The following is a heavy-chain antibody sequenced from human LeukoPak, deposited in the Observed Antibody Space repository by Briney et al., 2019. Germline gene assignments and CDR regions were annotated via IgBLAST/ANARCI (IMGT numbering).Heavy chain of an antibody. V-gene: IGHV4-59*08. CDR1: GGSISSYY. Sequence: KPSETLSLSCTVSGGSISSYYWSWIRQPPGKGLEWIGYIYYSGSTNYNPSLKSRVTISVDTSKNQFSLKLSSVTAADTAVYYCAGGYKYWYFDLWGRGTLVAVSS. CDR2: IYYSGST. J-gene: IGHJ2*01. CDR3: AGGYKYWYFDL. D-gene: IGHD1-1*01.